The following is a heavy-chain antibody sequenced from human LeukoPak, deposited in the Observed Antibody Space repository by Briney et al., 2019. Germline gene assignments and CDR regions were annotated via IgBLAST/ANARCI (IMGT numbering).Heavy chain of an antibody. Sequence: PSETLSLTCAVYGGSFSGYYWSWIRQPPGKGLEWIGEINHSGSTNYNPSLKSRVTISVDTSKNQFSLKLSSVTAADTAVYYCARSGLPPLYYFDYWGQGTLVTVSS. V-gene: IGHV4-34*01. CDR2: INHSGST. D-gene: IGHD3-16*01. J-gene: IGHJ4*02. CDR1: GGSFSGYY. CDR3: ARSGLPPLYYFDY.